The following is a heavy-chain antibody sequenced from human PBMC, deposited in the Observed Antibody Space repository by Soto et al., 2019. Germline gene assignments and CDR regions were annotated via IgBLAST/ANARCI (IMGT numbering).Heavy chain of an antibody. Sequence: QVQLQESGPGLVKPSQTLSLTCTVSGGSISSGGYYWSWIRQHPGKGLEWMGYIYYSGSTYYNPSLKSRVTISVDTSKNQCSLKLSSVTAADTAVYYCARRDSSGYYSYYFDYWGQGTLVTVSS. V-gene: IGHV4-31*03. CDR3: ARRDSSGYYSYYFDY. D-gene: IGHD3-22*01. J-gene: IGHJ4*02. CDR1: GGSISSGGYY. CDR2: IYYSGST.